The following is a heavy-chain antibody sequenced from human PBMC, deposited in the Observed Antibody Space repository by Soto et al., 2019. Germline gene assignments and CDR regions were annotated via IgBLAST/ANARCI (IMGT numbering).Heavy chain of an antibody. D-gene: IGHD3-10*01. Sequence: EVQLVESGGGLVKPGGSLRLSCAASGFTFSSYSMNWVRQAPGKGLEWVSSISSSSSYIYYADSVKGRFTISRDNAKNSLYLRMNGLRAEDTAVYYCAREGVQHGSGPYYYYGMDVWGQGTTVTVSS. CDR3: AREGVQHGSGPYYYYGMDV. J-gene: IGHJ6*02. V-gene: IGHV3-21*01. CDR2: ISSSSSYI. CDR1: GFTFSSYS.